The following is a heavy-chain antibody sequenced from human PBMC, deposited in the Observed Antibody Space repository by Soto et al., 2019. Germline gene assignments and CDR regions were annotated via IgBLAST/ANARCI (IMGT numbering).Heavy chain of an antibody. Sequence: GGSLRLSCAASGFTFSSYDMHWVRQATGKGLEWVSAIGTAGDTYYPGSVTGRFTISRENAKNSLYLQMNSLRAGDTAVYYCARGKGYSSSWYYAFDIWGQGTMVTVSS. CDR2: IGTAGDT. CDR3: ARGKGYSSSWYYAFDI. V-gene: IGHV3-13*01. CDR1: GFTFSSYD. J-gene: IGHJ3*02. D-gene: IGHD6-13*01.